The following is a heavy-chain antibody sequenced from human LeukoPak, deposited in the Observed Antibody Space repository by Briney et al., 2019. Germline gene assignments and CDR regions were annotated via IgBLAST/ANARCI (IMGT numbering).Heavy chain of an antibody. CDR1: GYTFTSYG. CDR2: ISAYNGNT. V-gene: IGHV1-18*01. J-gene: IGHJ3*02. Sequence: ASVKVSCKASGYTFTSYGISWVRQAPGQGLEWMGWISAYNGNTNYAQKLQGRVTMTTDTSTSTAYMELRSLRPDDTAVYYCARDRRIAAADPDAFDIWGQGTMVTVSS. D-gene: IGHD6-13*01. CDR3: ARDRRIAAADPDAFDI.